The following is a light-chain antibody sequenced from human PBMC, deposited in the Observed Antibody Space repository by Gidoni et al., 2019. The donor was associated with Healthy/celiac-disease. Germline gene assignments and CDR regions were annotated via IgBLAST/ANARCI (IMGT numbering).Light chain of an antibody. V-gene: IGKV1-39*01. CDR2: AAS. CDR3: QQSYSTPG. CDR1: QSISSY. J-gene: IGKJ3*01. Sequence: DIQMTQSPSSLSVSVGDRVTITCRASQSISSYLNWYQQKPGKAPKLLIYAASSLQSGGPSRFSGSGSGTDFTLTISSLQPEDFATYYCQQSYSTPGFGPGTKVDIK.